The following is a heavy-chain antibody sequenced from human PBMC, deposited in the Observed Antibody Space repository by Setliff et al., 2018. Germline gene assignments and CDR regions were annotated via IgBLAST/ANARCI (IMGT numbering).Heavy chain of an antibody. Sequence: ASVKVSCKASGYTFTSYYMHWVRQAPGQGLEWMGIINPSGGSTSYAQKFQGRVTMTRDTSTSTVYMELSSLRSEDTAVYYCARDRAIVVVTATGTLNYWGQGTLVTVPQ. V-gene: IGHV1-46*01. D-gene: IGHD2-21*02. CDR2: INPSGGST. CDR3: ARDRAIVVVTATGTLNY. J-gene: IGHJ4*02. CDR1: GYTFTSYY.